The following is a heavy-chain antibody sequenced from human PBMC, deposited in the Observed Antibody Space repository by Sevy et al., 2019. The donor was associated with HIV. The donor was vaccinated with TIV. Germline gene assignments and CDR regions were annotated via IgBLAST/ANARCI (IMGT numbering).Heavy chain of an antibody. Sequence: GGSLRLSCAASGFSFSGYSFNWVRQAPGKGLEWVSSIDTSSAYIYYADSVKGRFTISRDNAKNSLYLQMSSLRAEDTAVYFCARVNCTNGVCFQGYYYYGLGVWGQGTTVTVSS. CDR3: ARVNCTNGVCFQGYYYYGLGV. V-gene: IGHV3-21*01. CDR2: IDTSSAYI. CDR1: GFSFSGYS. D-gene: IGHD2-8*01. J-gene: IGHJ6*02.